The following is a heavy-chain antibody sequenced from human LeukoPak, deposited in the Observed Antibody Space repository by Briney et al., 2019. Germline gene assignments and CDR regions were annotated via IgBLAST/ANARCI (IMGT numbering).Heavy chain of an antibody. CDR2: ISYDGSNK. D-gene: IGHD5-18*01. J-gene: IGHJ6*02. V-gene: IGHV3-30-3*01. Sequence: GGSLRLSCAASGFTFSSYAMRWVRQAPGKGLEWVAVISYDGSNKYYADSVKGRFTISRDNSKNTLYLQMNSLRAEDTAVYYCAREQYSYYYYGMDVWGQGTTVTVSS. CDR1: GFTFSSYA. CDR3: AREQYSYYYYGMDV.